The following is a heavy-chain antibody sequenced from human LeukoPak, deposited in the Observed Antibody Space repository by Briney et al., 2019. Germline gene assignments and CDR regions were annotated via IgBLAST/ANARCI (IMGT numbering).Heavy chain of an antibody. Sequence: VGSLRLSCAASGFTFSSYSMQWVRQAPGKGLEWVAVISYDGSIKVYADSVKGRFTISRDNSKNTLYLEMNSLRPDDTAVYSCARDAKGIGTFDFWGQGTMVTVSS. CDR2: ISYDGSIK. CDR3: ARDAKGIGTFDF. V-gene: IGHV3-30-3*01. CDR1: GFTFSSYS. J-gene: IGHJ3*01.